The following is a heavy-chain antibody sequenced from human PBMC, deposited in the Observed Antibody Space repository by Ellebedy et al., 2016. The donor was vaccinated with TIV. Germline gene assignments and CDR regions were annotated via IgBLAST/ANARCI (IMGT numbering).Heavy chain of an antibody. D-gene: IGHD1-20*01. CDR1: GFTFSSYG. V-gene: IGHV3-23*01. J-gene: IGHJ4*02. CDR2: ISGSGGST. CDR3: AKRGVGYNWNYDY. Sequence: GESLKISCAGSGFTFSSYGMNWVRQAPGKGLEWVSAISGSGGSTYYADSVKGRFTISRDNSKNTLYLQMNSLRAEDTAVYYCAKRGVGYNWNYDYWGQGTLVTVSS.